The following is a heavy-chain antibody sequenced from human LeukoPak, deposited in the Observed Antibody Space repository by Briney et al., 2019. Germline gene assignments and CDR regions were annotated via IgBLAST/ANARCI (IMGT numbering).Heavy chain of an antibody. CDR1: GYSISSGYY. CDR3: ARHVYYGSGKFDP. D-gene: IGHD3-10*01. V-gene: IGHV4-38-2*01. Sequence: SETLSLTCAVSGYSISSGYYWGWIRQPPGKGLEWIGSIYHSGSTYYNPSLKSRVTISVDTSKNQFSLKLSSVTAADTAVYCCARHVYYGSGKFDPWGQGTLVTVSS. CDR2: IYHSGST. J-gene: IGHJ5*02.